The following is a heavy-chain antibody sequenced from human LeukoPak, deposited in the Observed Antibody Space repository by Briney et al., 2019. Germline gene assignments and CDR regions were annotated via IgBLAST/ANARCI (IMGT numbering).Heavy chain of an antibody. V-gene: IGHV1-69*04. CDR3: ARDGVVWGYYMDV. J-gene: IGHJ6*03. D-gene: IGHD3-16*01. CDR1: GGTFSSYT. Sequence: SVEVSCKASGGTFSSYTISWVRQAPGQGLEWMGRIIPILGIANYAQKFQGRVTITADKSTSTAYMELSSLRSEDTAVYYCARDGVVWGYYMDVWGKGTTVTVSS. CDR2: IIPILGIA.